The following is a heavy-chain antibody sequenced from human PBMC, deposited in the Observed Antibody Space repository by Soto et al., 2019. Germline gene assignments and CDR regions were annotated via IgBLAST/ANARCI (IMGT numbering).Heavy chain of an antibody. V-gene: IGHV5-51*01. CDR1: GDSIASYW. J-gene: IGHJ6*02. D-gene: IGHD6-6*01. Sequence: LKISCRVSGDSIASYWMCWVRQMPGKDLEWIGIIYPGDSDTRYSPSFQGQVTISADKSLRTAYLQWTSLKASDTALYYCARTRSFTLGFYYDGMDVWGQGTTVTVSS. CDR3: ARTRSFTLGFYYDGMDV. CDR2: IYPGDSDT.